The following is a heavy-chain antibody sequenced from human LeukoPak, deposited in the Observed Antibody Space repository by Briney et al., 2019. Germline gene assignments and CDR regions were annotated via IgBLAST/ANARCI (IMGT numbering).Heavy chain of an antibody. CDR1: GFTFTTYA. Sequence: GGSLRLSCAASGFTFTTYAMHWVRQAPGKGLEWVAIISYDGSNKYYADSVRGRFTISRDNSKNTLYLQMNSLRAEDTAVFYCAREPYDSSGYPFDYWGQGTLVTVSS. CDR3: AREPYDSSGYPFDY. CDR2: ISYDGSNK. D-gene: IGHD3-22*01. V-gene: IGHV3-30-3*01. J-gene: IGHJ4*02.